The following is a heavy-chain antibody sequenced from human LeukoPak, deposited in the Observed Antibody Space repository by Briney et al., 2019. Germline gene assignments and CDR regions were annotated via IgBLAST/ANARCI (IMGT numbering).Heavy chain of an antibody. V-gene: IGHV4-59*01. J-gene: IGHJ4*02. D-gene: IGHD2-2*01. CDR2: IYYSGST. CDR3: ARQTMLVGYANGLGFNY. Sequence: SETLSLTCSVSGGFNTHYYWSWIRQPPGKGLEWIGYIYYSGSTIYNPSLKSRVSMSADTFKNQVSLNLKFVTAADTAVYYCARQTMLVGYANGLGFNYWGEGTLVTVSS. CDR1: GGFNTHYY.